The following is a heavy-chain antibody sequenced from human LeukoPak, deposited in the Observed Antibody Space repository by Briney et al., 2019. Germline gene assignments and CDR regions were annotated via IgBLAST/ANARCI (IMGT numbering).Heavy chain of an antibody. D-gene: IGHD6-6*01. J-gene: IGHJ4*02. CDR1: GFTFSSYS. CDR2: ISYDGSNK. Sequence: GGSLRLSCAASGFTFSSYSMNWVRQAPGKGLEWVAVISYDGSNKYYADSVKGRFTISRDNSKNTLYLQMNSLRAEDTAVYYCARSYSSSFPIDYWGQGTLVTVSS. CDR3: ARSYSSSFPIDY. V-gene: IGHV3-30*03.